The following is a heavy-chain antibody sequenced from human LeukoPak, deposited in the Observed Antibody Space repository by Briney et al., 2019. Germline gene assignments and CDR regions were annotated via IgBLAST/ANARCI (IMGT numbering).Heavy chain of an antibody. Sequence: GGSLRLSCAASGFTFSSYAMSWVRQAPGKGLEWVSAISGSGGSTYYADSVKGRFTISRDNSKNTLYLQMNSLRAEDTALYYCATSARTYLGSPLDYWGQGTMVTVSS. D-gene: IGHD2-15*01. CDR1: GFTFSSYA. CDR3: ATSARTYLGSPLDY. J-gene: IGHJ3*01. CDR2: ISGSGGST. V-gene: IGHV3-23*01.